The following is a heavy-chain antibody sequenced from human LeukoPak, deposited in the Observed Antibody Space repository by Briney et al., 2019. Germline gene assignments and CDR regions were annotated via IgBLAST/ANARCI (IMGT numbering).Heavy chain of an antibody. CDR2: ISYSGST. CDR1: GGSISSHY. D-gene: IGHD3-22*01. CDR3: ARFEGSSYSHFGY. Sequence: SETLSLTCTVSGGSISSHYWSWIRQPPGKGLEWIGYISYSGSTSYNPPLKSRVTISVATSKTQFSLKLSSVTAADTAVYYCARFEGSSYSHFGYWGQGTLVTVSS. J-gene: IGHJ4*02. V-gene: IGHV4-59*11.